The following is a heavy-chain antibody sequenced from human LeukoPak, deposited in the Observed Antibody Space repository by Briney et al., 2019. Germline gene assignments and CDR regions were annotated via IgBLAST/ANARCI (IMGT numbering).Heavy chain of an antibody. J-gene: IGHJ4*02. D-gene: IGHD3-9*01. CDR2: MNPNSGNT. Sequence: ASVKVSCKASGYTFTSYDINWVRQATGQGLEWMGWMNPNSGNTGYAQKFQGRVTITRNTSISTAYMELSSLRSEDTAVYYCARVLARSYDILTGQGPFDYWGQGTLVTVSS. V-gene: IGHV1-8*01. CDR1: GYTFTSYD. CDR3: ARVLARSYDILTGQGPFDY.